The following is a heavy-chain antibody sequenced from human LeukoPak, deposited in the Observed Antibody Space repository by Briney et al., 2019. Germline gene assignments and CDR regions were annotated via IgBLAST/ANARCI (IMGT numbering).Heavy chain of an antibody. CDR3: ARPNKYYYGSGSSGWFDP. V-gene: IGHV4-34*01. J-gene: IGHJ5*02. CDR1: GGSFSGYY. Sequence: SETLSLTCAVYGGSFSGYYWSWIRQPPGKGLEWIGEINHSGSTNYNPSLKSRVTISVDTSKNQFSLKLSSVTAADTAVSYCARPNKYYYGSGSSGWFDPWGQGTLVTVSS. D-gene: IGHD3-10*01. CDR2: INHSGST.